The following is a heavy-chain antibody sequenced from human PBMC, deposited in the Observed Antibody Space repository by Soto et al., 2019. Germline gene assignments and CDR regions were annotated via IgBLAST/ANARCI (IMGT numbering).Heavy chain of an antibody. V-gene: IGHV1-69*12. J-gene: IGHJ4*02. CDR1: GGTFSSYA. D-gene: IGHD3-10*01. Sequence: QVQLVQSGAEVKKPGSSVKVSCKASGGTFSSYAISWVRQAPGQGLEWMGGIIPIFGTANYAQKLQGRVTITADESTSTAYMELSSLRSEDTAVYYCASTPQYYYGSGSYYYWGQGSLVTVS. CDR3: ASTPQYYYGSGSYYY. CDR2: IIPIFGTA.